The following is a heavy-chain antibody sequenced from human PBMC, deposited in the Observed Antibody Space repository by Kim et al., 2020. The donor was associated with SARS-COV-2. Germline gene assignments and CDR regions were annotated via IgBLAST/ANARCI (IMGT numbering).Heavy chain of an antibody. V-gene: IGHV3-23*01. Sequence: GGSLRLSCAASGFSFSIYAMTWVRQAPGKGLEWVSTFRAGATYYADSLKGRFTISRDNSKNTLYLQMNSLRAEDTALYYCSRGAFNSGWLDYWGQGTPVT. J-gene: IGHJ4*02. CDR3: SRGAFNSGWLDY. CDR1: GFSFSIYA. D-gene: IGHD6-19*01. CDR2: FRAGAT.